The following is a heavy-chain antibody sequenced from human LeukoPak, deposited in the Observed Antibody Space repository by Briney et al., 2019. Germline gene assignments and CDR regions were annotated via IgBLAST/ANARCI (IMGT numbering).Heavy chain of an antibody. V-gene: IGHV1-69*04. D-gene: IGHD3-10*01. CDR3: ARDQGYYGSGSYSAFDY. CDR2: IIPILGIA. Sequence: GSSVKVSCKASGGTFSSYAISWVRQAPGQGLEWMGRIIPILGIANYAQKFQGRVTITADKSTSTAYMELSSLRSEDTAVYYCARDQGYYGSGSYSAFDYWGQGTLVTVSS. CDR1: GGTFSSYA. J-gene: IGHJ4*02.